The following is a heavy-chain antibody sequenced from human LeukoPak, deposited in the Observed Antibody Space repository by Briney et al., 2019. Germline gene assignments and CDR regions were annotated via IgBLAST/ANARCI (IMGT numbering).Heavy chain of an antibody. CDR2: IYYSGST. J-gene: IGHJ5*02. V-gene: IGHV4-59*01. D-gene: IGHD6-13*01. CDR1: GGSFSSYY. Sequence: PETLSLTCAVYGGSFSSYYWSWIRQPPGKGLEWIGYIYYSGSTNYNPSLKSRVTISVDTSKNQFSLKLSSVTAADTAVYYCARGQQQLVVNWFDPWGQGTLVTVSS. CDR3: ARGQQQLVVNWFDP.